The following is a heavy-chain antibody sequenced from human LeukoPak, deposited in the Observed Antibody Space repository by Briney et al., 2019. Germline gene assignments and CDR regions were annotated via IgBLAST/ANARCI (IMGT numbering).Heavy chain of an antibody. Sequence: GGSLRLSCAASGFTFSSYGMHWVRQAPGKGLEWVAVISYDGSNKYYADSVKGRFTISRDNSKNTLYLQMNSLRAEDTAVYYCAKGGCSSTSCWGQGTLVTVSS. CDR3: AKGGCSSTSC. V-gene: IGHV3-30*18. CDR1: GFTFSSYG. D-gene: IGHD2-2*01. CDR2: ISYDGSNK. J-gene: IGHJ4*02.